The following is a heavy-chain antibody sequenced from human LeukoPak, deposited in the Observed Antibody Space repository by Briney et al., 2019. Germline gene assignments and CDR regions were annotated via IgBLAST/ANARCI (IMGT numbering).Heavy chain of an antibody. D-gene: IGHD6-13*01. V-gene: IGHV1-8*01. CDR3: ARGNRLYSSSWSSLAFDI. CDR1: GYTFTNYD. CDR2: INPNSGYA. Sequence: ASVKVSCKASGYTFTNYDINWVRQAPGQGLEWMGWINPNSGYAGYAQKFQGRVTVTRDTSISTAYMDLSSLRSEDTAVYYCARGNRLYSSSWSSLAFDIWGQGTMVTVSS. J-gene: IGHJ3*02.